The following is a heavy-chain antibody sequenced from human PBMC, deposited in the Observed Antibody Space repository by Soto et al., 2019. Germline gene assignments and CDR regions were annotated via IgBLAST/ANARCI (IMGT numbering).Heavy chain of an antibody. CDR3: ARVRQGCSANNCYFDT. CDR1: GGSVRAPDW. Sequence: PSETLSLTCTLSGGSVRAPDWWNWVRQSPDKGLEWIAEVHISGHSNYNPSLRSRVSVSTDSSKNQFYLNLNSVTAADTAIYYCARVRQGCSANNCYFDTWGQGTQVTVSS. CDR2: VHISGHS. J-gene: IGHJ5*01. D-gene: IGHD1-1*01. V-gene: IGHV4-4*02.